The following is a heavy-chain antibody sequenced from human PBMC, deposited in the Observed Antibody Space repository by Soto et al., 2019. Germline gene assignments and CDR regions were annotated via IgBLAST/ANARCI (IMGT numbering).Heavy chain of an antibody. CDR2: FRTSGDDGTT. D-gene: IGHD3-10*01. V-gene: IGHV3-23*01. CDR3: AKKVNSGPGSQYFDY. J-gene: IGHJ4*02. CDR1: GFTFSSYS. Sequence: VGSLRLSCAASGFTFSSYSMSWVRQAPGKGLEWVSGFRTSGDDGTTYYADSVKGRFTISRDNSKNMLFLQMNSLRAEDTAIYYCAKKVNSGPGSQYFDYWGQGTLVTVSS.